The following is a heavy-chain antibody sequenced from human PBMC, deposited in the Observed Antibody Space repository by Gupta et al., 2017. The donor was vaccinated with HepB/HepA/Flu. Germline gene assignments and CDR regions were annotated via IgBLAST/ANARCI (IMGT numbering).Heavy chain of an antibody. CDR1: GYTFTSYD. CDR2: MNPNSGNT. V-gene: IGHV1-8*01. CDR3: ARFYLEQQPNYYYYGMDV. J-gene: IGHJ6*02. D-gene: IGHD6-13*01. Sequence: QVQLVQSGAEVKKPGASVKVSCKASGYTFTSYDINWVRQATGQGLEWMGWMNPNSGNTGYAQKFQGRVTMTRNTSISTAYMELSSLRSEDTAVYYCARFYLEQQPNYYYYGMDVWGQGTTVTVSS.